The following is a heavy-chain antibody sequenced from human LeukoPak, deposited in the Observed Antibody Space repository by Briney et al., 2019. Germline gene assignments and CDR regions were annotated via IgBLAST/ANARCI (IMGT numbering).Heavy chain of an antibody. CDR1: GYTFTSYY. CDR2: ISYDGSNK. D-gene: IGHD3-9*01. J-gene: IGHJ4*02. CDR3: ARGGLAGYYYFDY. V-gene: IGHV3-30*04. Sequence: SCKASGYTFTSYYMHWVRQAPGKGLEWVAVISYDGSNKYYADSVKGRFTISRDNSKNTLYLQMNSLRAEDTAVYYCARGGLAGYYYFDYWGQGTLVTVSS.